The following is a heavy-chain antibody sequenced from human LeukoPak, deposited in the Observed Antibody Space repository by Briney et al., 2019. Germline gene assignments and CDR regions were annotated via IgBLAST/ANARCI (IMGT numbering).Heavy chain of an antibody. CDR1: GGTFSSYA. V-gene: IGHV1-2*06. CDR3: AREVKDTSAWYSAY. CDR2: VNPTSNGT. J-gene: IGHJ4*02. Sequence: ASVKVSCKASGGTFSSYAISWVRQAPGQGLEWMGRVNPTSNGTSYAQKFQGRVTMTWDTSISTAYMELSRLTSDDTAVYYCAREVKDTSAWYSAYWGQGTLVTVSS. D-gene: IGHD6-19*01.